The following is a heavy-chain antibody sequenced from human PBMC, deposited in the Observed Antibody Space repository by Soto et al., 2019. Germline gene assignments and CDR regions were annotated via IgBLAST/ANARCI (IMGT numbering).Heavy chain of an antibody. V-gene: IGHV1-3*01. CDR3: ARAGDDCSTSSCYLLAD. D-gene: IGHD2-2*01. CDR1: GYTFTSYA. J-gene: IGHJ4*02. CDR2: INAGNGYT. Sequence: QVQLVQSGAEVKKPGASVMVSCKASGYTFTSYAMHWVRQAPGQRLEWMGWINAGNGYTKYSQKFQGRVTNTRDTPASKVYMELSSLRSEATAVYYCARAGDDCSTSSCYLLADWGQGTLVTVSS.